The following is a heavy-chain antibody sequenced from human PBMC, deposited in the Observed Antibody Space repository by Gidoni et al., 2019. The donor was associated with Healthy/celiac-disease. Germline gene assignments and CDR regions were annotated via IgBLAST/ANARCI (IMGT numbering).Heavy chain of an antibody. V-gene: IGHV3-23*01. D-gene: IGHD3-9*01. Sequence: LESGGGLVQPGGSLRLSCAASGFTFSSYAMSWVRQAPGKGLEWVSAISGSGGSTYYADSGKGRFTISRDNSKNTLYLQMNSLRAEDTAVYYCAKDGGTTNYDILNNHYYYYGMDVWGQGTTVTVSS. J-gene: IGHJ6*02. CDR2: ISGSGGST. CDR3: AKDGGTTNYDILNNHYYYYGMDV. CDR1: GFTFSSYA.